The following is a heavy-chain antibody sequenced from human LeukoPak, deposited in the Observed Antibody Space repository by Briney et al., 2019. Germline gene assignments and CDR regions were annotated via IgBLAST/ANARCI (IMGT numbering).Heavy chain of an antibody. V-gene: IGHV4-31*03. J-gene: IGHJ4*02. CDR2: IYYSGST. CDR3: ARTLGYCSGGRCSYYFDY. CDR1: GGSISSGGYY. Sequence: SQTLSLTCTVSGGSISSGGYYWSWIRRHPGKGLEWVGYIYYSGSTYYNPSLKSRVTISVDTSKNQFSLKLSSVTAADTAVYYCARTLGYCSGGRCSYYFDYWGQGTLVTVSS. D-gene: IGHD2-15*01.